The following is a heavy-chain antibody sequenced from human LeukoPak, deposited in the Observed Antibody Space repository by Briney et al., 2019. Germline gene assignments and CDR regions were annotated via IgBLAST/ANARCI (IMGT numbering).Heavy chain of an antibody. CDR3: ARLWFGEFSQVFAP. CDR2: IYYSGST. D-gene: IGHD3-10*01. CDR1: GGSFSGYY. J-gene: IGHJ5*02. Sequence: SETLSLTCAVYGGSFSGYYWSWIRKPPGKGLEWIGYIYYSGSTNYNPSLKSRVTISVDTSKNQFSLKLSSVTAADTAVYYCARLWFGEFSQVFAPWGQGTLVTVSS. V-gene: IGHV4-59*08.